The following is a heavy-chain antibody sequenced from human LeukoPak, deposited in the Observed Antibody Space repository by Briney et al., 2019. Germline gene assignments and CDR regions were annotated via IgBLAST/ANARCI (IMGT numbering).Heavy chain of an antibody. CDR3: KSGIVATIGDY. J-gene: IGHJ4*02. D-gene: IGHD5-12*01. Sequence: GGSLRLSCAASGFTFSRHWMPWVRQAPGKGLVWVSRINSDGSSTSYADSVKGRFTISRDNAKNTLYLQMNSLRAEDTAVYYCKSGIVATIGDYWGQGTLVTASS. CDR2: INSDGSST. V-gene: IGHV3-74*01. CDR1: GFTFSRHW.